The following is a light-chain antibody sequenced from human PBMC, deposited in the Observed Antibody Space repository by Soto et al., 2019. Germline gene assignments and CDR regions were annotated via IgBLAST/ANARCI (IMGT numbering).Light chain of an antibody. CDR1: QSIGSW. Sequence: DIQMTQSPSTLSASVGDRVTITCRASQSIGSWLAWYQQKPGKAPKLLIYKASSLESGVPSRFSGSVSGTEFTLTISSLQPYDFATYYCQQYNTYWYTFGQGTKLEIK. CDR2: KAS. V-gene: IGKV1-5*03. J-gene: IGKJ2*01. CDR3: QQYNTYWYT.